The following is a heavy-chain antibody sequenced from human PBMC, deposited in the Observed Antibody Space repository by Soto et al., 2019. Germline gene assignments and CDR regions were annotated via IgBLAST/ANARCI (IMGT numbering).Heavy chain of an antibody. CDR3: AKVTGYCSSSSCRRDFYYYYGMDV. D-gene: IGHD2-2*01. Sequence: QVQLVESGGGVVQPGRSLRLSCAASGFTFSSYGMHWVRQAPGKGLEWVAVISHDGSEKYYADSVKGRFTISRDNPKNTLYLQMNSLRAEDTAVYYCAKVTGYCSSSSCRRDFYYYYGMDVWGQGTTVTVSS. V-gene: IGHV3-30*18. CDR1: GFTFSSYG. J-gene: IGHJ6*02. CDR2: ISHDGSEK.